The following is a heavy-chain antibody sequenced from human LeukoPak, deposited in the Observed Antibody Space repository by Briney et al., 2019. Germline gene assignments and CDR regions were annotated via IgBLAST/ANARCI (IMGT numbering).Heavy chain of an antibody. Sequence: ETLSLPCAFHGWSFRGFQWGWIRQPPGKGLEWIGEINHSGSTNYNPSLKSRVTISVDTSKNQFSLKLSSVTAADTAVYYCARGYYYDYWGQGTLVTVSS. D-gene: IGHD3-16*01. J-gene: IGHJ4*02. CDR3: ARGYYYDY. V-gene: IGHV4-34*01. CDR2: INHSGST. CDR1: GWSFRGFQ.